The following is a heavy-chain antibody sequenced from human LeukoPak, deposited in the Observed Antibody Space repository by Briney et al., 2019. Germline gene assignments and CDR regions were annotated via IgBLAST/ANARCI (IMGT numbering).Heavy chain of an antibody. D-gene: IGHD2-2*01. CDR3: ARVKYSSTTAIAFDI. CDR2: IWYDGSNK. J-gene: IGHJ3*02. Sequence: GGSLRLSCAASGFTFSSYGMHWVRQAPGKGLEWVAVIWYDGSNKYYADSVKGRFTISRDNSKNTLYLQMNSLRAEDTAVYYCARVKYSSTTAIAFDIWGQGTMVTVSS. CDR1: GFTFSSYG. V-gene: IGHV3-33*01.